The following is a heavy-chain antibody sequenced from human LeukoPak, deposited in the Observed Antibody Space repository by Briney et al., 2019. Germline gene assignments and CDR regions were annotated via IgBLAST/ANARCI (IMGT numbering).Heavy chain of an antibody. CDR1: GFTFDDYA. CDR2: IRYDGNNK. Sequence: PGGSLRLSCAASGFTFDDYAMHWVRQAPGKGLEWVTFIRYDGNNKYYADSVKGRFTISRDNSKNTLYLQMNSLRAEDTAVYYCAKDSSGNYSTELDYWGQGTLVTVSS. J-gene: IGHJ4*02. V-gene: IGHV3-30*02. D-gene: IGHD1-26*01. CDR3: AKDSSGNYSTELDY.